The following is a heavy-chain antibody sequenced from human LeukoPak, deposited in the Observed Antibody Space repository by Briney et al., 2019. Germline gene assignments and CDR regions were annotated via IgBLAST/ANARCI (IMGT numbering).Heavy chain of an antibody. J-gene: IGHJ4*02. Sequence: KPGGSLRLSCAASGFTFSSYSMNWVRQAPGKGLEWVSSISSSSSYIYYADSVKGRFTISRDNSKNTLYLQMNSLRAEDTAVYYCASGSLRWELLSRSGSDYWGQGTLVTVSS. V-gene: IGHV3-21*04. CDR3: ASGSLRWELLSRSGSDY. D-gene: IGHD1-26*01. CDR1: GFTFSSYS. CDR2: ISSSSSYI.